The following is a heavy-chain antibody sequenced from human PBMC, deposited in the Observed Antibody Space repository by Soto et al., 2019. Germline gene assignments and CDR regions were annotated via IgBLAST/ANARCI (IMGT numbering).Heavy chain of an antibody. D-gene: IGHD5-18*01. CDR2: ISAYNGNT. V-gene: IGHV1-18*01. Sequence: APVKVSLKASGYTLSSHGISWGRQGPGQGLEWMGWISAYNGNTNYAQKLQGRVTMTTDTSTSTAYMELRSLRSDDTAVYYCARERTVRGYSYGSGSWFDPWGQGTLVTVSS. CDR3: ARERTVRGYSYGSGSWFDP. J-gene: IGHJ5*02. CDR1: GYTLSSHG.